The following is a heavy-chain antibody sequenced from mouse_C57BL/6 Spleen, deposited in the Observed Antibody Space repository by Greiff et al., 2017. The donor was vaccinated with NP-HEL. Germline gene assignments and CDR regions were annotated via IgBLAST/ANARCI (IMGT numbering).Heavy chain of an antibody. CDR2: IYPGDGDT. Sequence: QVQLKQSGPELVKPGASVKISCKASGYAFSSSWMNWVKQRPGKGLEWIGRIYPGDGDTNYNGKFKGKATLTADKSSSTAYMQLSSLTSEDSAVYFCARSLGLGWDDVDYWGQGTTLTVSS. J-gene: IGHJ2*01. V-gene: IGHV1-82*01. CDR1: GYAFSSSW. CDR3: ARSLGLGWDDVDY. D-gene: IGHD4-1*01.